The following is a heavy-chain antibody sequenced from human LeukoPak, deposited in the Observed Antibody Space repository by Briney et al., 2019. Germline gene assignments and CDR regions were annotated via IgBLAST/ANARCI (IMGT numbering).Heavy chain of an antibody. J-gene: IGHJ3*02. CDR3: ARQAGYNYGYAFDI. CDR2: IYYSGST. V-gene: IGHV4-59*08. D-gene: IGHD5-18*01. CDR1: GGPISTYY. Sequence: PSETLSLTCTVSGGPISTYYWSWIRLPPGKGLEWIGYIYYSGSTNYNPHPKSRVATSVDTSKNQFSLKLSSVTAAGTAVYYCARQAGYNYGYAFDIWGQGIMVTVSS.